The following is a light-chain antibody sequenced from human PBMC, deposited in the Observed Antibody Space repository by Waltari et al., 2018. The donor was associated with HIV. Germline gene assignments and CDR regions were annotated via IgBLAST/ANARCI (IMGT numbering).Light chain of an antibody. CDR2: NNK. Sequence: QSVLTQPPSASGTPGQRVTISCSGSTSNIGSNTVTWYQQLPGTAPKLLIYNNKQRPSGVPDRISGSKSGTSASLAISGLQSEDEADYYCAAWDDSLNGVVFGGGTKLTVL. J-gene: IGLJ2*01. V-gene: IGLV1-44*01. CDR3: AAWDDSLNGVV. CDR1: TSNIGSNT.